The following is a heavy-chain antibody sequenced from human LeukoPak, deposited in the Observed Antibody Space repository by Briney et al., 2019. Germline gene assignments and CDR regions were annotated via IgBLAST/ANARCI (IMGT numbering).Heavy chain of an antibody. Sequence: SETLSLTCTVSGGSISSGSYYWSWIRQPPGKGLEWIGSIYHSGSTYYNPSLKSRVTISVDTSKNQFSLKLSSVTAADTAVYYCARHRRYCSSTSCYTIHFDYWGQGTLVTVSS. CDR1: GGSISSGSYY. J-gene: IGHJ4*02. D-gene: IGHD2-2*02. CDR3: ARHRRYCSSTSCYTIHFDY. CDR2: IYHSGST. V-gene: IGHV4-39*01.